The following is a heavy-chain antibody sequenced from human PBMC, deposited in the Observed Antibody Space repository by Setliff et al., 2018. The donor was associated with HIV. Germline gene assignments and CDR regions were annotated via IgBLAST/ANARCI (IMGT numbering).Heavy chain of an antibody. V-gene: IGHV4-39*01. CDR2: IYYSGST. D-gene: IGHD2-2*01. Sequence: PSETLSLTCTVSGGSISSGSYYWSWIRQPPGKGLEWIGSIYYSGSTYYNPSLKSRVTISVDTSKNQFSLKLSSVTASDTAVYYCAREGVPAAVMWFDPWGQGTLVTVSS. CDR1: GGSISSGSYY. J-gene: IGHJ5*02. CDR3: AREGVPAAVMWFDP.